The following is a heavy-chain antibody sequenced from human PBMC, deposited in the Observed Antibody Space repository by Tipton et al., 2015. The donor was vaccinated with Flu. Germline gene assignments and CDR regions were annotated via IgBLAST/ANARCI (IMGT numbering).Heavy chain of an antibody. D-gene: IGHD5-24*01. J-gene: IGHJ3*02. Sequence: SLRLSCAASGFTFSSYGMHWVRQAPGKGLEWVAVIWYDGSNKYYADSVKGRFTISRDNSKNTLYLQMNSLRAEDTAVYYCAGEGDGYNGKDDAFDIWGQGTMVTVSS. V-gene: IGHV3-33*01. CDR3: AGEGDGYNGKDDAFDI. CDR1: GFTFSSYG. CDR2: IWYDGSNK.